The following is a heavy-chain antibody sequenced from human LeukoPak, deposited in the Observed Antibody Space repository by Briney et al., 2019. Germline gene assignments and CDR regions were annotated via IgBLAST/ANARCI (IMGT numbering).Heavy chain of an antibody. CDR3: ARRTDSGSWYFDL. CDR1: GGSISYYY. J-gene: IGHJ2*01. D-gene: IGHD6-6*01. Sequence: SETLSLTCTASGGSISYYYWSWIRQPPGMGLEWVGNIHYSGSTNYNPSLKSQVTISVETSKNQFSLKLSAVTAADTAVYYCARRTDSGSWYFDLWGRGTLVTVSS. CDR2: IHYSGST. V-gene: IGHV4-59*01.